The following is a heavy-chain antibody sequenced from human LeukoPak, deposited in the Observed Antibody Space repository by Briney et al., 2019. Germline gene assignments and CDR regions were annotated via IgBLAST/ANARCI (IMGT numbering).Heavy chain of an antibody. CDR3: ARPDCSGGSCYPPFDY. D-gene: IGHD2-15*01. V-gene: IGHV3-11*01. CDR2: ISSSGYTI. J-gene: IGHJ4*02. Sequence: PGGSLRLSCAASGFTFSDYYMSWIRQAPGKGLEWVSYISSSGYTIYYADSVKGRFTISRDNAKNSVYLQMNSLRAEDTAVYYCARPDCSGGSCYPPFDYWGQGTRVTVSS. CDR1: GFTFSDYY.